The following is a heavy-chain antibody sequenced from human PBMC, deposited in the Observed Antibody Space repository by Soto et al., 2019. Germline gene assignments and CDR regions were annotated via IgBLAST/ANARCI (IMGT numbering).Heavy chain of an antibody. J-gene: IGHJ4*02. D-gene: IGHD6-6*01. CDR1: GGSISSYY. V-gene: IGHV4-59*12. Sequence: SETLSLTCTVSGGSISSYYWSWIRQPPGKGLEWIGEIYHSGSTNYNPSLKSRVTISVDKPKNQFSLKLSSVTAADTAVYYCAKCITALGPIDYWGQGTLVTVSS. CDR2: IYHSGST. CDR3: AKCITALGPIDY.